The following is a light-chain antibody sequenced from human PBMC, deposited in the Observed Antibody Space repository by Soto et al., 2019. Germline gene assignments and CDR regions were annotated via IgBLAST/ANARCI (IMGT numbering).Light chain of an antibody. V-gene: IGLV1-44*01. CDR2: SNN. J-gene: IGLJ7*01. CDR1: SSNIGSNT. CDR3: AAWDDSLNGCV. Sequence: QSVLTQPPSASGTPGQTVTISCSGSSSNIGSNTENWYQQLPGTAPKLLIYSNNKRHSGVPDQISGSTSGTSAALAISWLQSEDEADDYYAAWDDSLNGCVFGGGTQLTVL.